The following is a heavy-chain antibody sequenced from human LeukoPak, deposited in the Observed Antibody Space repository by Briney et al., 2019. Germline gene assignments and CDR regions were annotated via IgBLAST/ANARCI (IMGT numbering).Heavy chain of an antibody. V-gene: IGHV3-23*01. CDR2: ISGSGGST. J-gene: IGHJ4*02. D-gene: IGHD3-10*01. CDR1: GFTFSSYA. Sequence: GGSLRLSCAASGFTFSSYAMSWVRQAPGKGLEWVSAISGSGGSTYYADSVKGRFTISRDNSKNTLYLQMNSLREEDTAVYYCAKDSTGSGSYDFGDYWGQGTLVTVSS. CDR3: AKDSTGSGSYDFGDY.